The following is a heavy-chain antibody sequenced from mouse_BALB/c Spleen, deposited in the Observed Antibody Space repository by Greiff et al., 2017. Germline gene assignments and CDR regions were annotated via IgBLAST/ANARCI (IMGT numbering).Heavy chain of an antibody. Sequence: EVKLMESGGGLVQPGGSRKLSCAASGFTFSSFGMHWVRQAPEKGLEWVAYISSGSSTIYYADTVKGRFTISRDNPKNTLFLQMTSLRSEDTAMCYCARGGYDYVVGFAYWGQGTLVTVA. V-gene: IGHV5-17*02. CDR1: GFTFSSFG. D-gene: IGHD2-4*01. CDR3: ARGGYDYVVGFAY. CDR2: ISSGSSTI. J-gene: IGHJ3*01.